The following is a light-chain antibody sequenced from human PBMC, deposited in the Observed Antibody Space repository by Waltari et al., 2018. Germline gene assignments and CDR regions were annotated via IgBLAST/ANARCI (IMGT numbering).Light chain of an antibody. CDR2: RTD. CDR3: ATWDGDVNHWV. Sequence: QSVLTQPPSASGAPGQRVTISCSGSNSNIRSNNLTWYQQLPGAAPTLLMYRTDLRASGVPDRVSGSKSGTSASLAISGLQSGDEADYFCATWDGDVNHWVFGGGTKLTVL. J-gene: IGLJ3*02. V-gene: IGLV1-44*01. CDR1: NSNIRSNN.